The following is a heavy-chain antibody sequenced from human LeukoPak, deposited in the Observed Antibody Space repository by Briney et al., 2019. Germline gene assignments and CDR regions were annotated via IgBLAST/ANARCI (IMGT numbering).Heavy chain of an antibody. Sequence: PGGSLRLSCAASRFIFSTYSMNWVRQAPGRGLEWVSYISSGSTNIYYKDSVKGRFIVSRDNAKNSLYLRMASLRAEDTAVYYCVRNDGDNAFDIWGQGTMVIVSS. CDR1: RFIFSTYS. V-gene: IGHV3-48*01. J-gene: IGHJ3*02. CDR3: VRNDGDNAFDI. D-gene: IGHD4-17*01. CDR2: ISSGSTNI.